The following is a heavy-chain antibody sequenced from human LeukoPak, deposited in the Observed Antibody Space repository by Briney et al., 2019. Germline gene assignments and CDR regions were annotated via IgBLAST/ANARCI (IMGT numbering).Heavy chain of an antibody. D-gene: IGHD5-12*01. CDR1: GLTFTGVNF. Sequence: GASVKVSCEASGLTFTGVNFIHWVGQAPGQGPEWMGWINTNNGVTDYARKFQGRVTMTRDTSISTVYMELSRLTSDDMAMYYCTKDRLSKWFDPWGQGTLVTVSS. J-gene: IGHJ5*02. CDR3: TKDRLSKWFDP. V-gene: IGHV1-2*02. CDR2: INTNNGVT.